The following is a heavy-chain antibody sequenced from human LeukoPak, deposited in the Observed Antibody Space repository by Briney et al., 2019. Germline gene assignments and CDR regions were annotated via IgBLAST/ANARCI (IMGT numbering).Heavy chain of an antibody. CDR2: ISGGVGST. V-gene: IGHV3-23*01. D-gene: IGHD6-13*01. J-gene: IGHJ4*02. Sequence: GGSLRLSCGAPGFTFSSYAMSWVRQAPGKGLEWVSSISGGVGSTYYADSVKGRFTISRDNSKNTLYLQMNSLRAEDTAVYYCAKTLPSSWYSFDYWGQGTLVTVSS. CDR1: GFTFSSYA. CDR3: AKTLPSSWYSFDY.